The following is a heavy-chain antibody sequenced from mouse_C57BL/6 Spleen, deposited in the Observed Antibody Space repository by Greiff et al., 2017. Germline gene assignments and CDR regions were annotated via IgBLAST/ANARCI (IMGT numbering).Heavy chain of an antibody. CDR1: GYTFTSYW. J-gene: IGHJ3*01. CDR2: IDPSDSYT. Sequence: QVQLQQPWAELVRPGTSVKLSCKASGYTFTSYWMHWVKQRPGQGLEWIGVIDPSDSYTNYNQKFKGKATLTVDTSSSTAYMQLSSLTSEDSAVYYCARPLYYDYAWFAYWGQGTLDTVSA. CDR3: ARPLYYDYAWFAY. D-gene: IGHD2-4*01. V-gene: IGHV1-59*01.